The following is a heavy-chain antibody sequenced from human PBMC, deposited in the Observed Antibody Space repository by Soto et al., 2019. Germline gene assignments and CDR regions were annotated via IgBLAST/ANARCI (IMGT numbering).Heavy chain of an antibody. Sequence: EVQLVESGGGLVQPGGSLRLSCAASGFTFSSYSMNWVRQAPGKGLEWVSYISSSSSTIYYADSVKGRFTISRDNAKNSLYLQMNSLRDEDTAVYYCARVRWDYGGNSNPFDYWGQGTLVTVSS. CDR2: ISSSSSTI. CDR1: GFTFSSYS. V-gene: IGHV3-48*02. CDR3: ARVRWDYGGNSNPFDY. D-gene: IGHD4-17*01. J-gene: IGHJ4*02.